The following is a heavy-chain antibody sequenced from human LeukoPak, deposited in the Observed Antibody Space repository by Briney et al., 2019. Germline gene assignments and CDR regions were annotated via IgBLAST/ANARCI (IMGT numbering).Heavy chain of an antibody. Sequence: SETLSLTCTVSGYSISSGYYWAWIRQPAGKGLEWIGRIYTSGSTNYNPSLKSRVTISVDTSKNQFSLKLSSVTAADTAVYYCARDGVGDPKMDGAFDIWGQGTMVTVSS. CDR2: IYTSGST. J-gene: IGHJ3*02. CDR1: GYSISSGYY. D-gene: IGHD4-17*01. CDR3: ARDGVGDPKMDGAFDI. V-gene: IGHV4-61*02.